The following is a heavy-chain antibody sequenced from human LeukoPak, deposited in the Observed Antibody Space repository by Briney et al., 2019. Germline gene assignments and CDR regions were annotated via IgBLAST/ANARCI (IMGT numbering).Heavy chain of an antibody. V-gene: IGHV4-38-2*02. CDR3: AASAIMVYARGFFDY. Sequence: SETLSLTCTVSGYSISSGYYWGWIRQPPGKGLEWIGSIYHSGSTYYNPSLKSRVTISVDTSKNQFSLKLSSVTAADTAVYYCAASAIMVYARGFFDYWGQGTLVTVSS. CDR2: IYHSGST. D-gene: IGHD2-8*01. CDR1: GYSISSGYY. J-gene: IGHJ4*02.